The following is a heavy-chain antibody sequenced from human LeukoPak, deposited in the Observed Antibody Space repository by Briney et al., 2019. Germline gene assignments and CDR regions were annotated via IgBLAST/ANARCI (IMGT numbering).Heavy chain of an antibody. CDR2: INHSGST. D-gene: IGHD3-10*01. CDR1: GGSFSGYY. CDR3: ARGRGARSWFDP. J-gene: IGHJ5*02. Sequence: PSETLSLTCAVYGGSFSGYYWSWIRQPPGKGLEWIGEINHSGSTNYNPSLKSRVTISVDTSKNQFSLKLRSVTAADTAVYYCARGRGARSWFDPWGQGTLVTVSS. V-gene: IGHV4-34*01.